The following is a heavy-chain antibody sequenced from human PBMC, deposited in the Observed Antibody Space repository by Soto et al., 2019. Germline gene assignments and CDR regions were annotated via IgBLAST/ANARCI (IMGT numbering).Heavy chain of an antibody. Sequence: ASVKVSCKASGGTFSSYAISWVRQAPGQGLEWMGGIIPIFGTANYAQKFQGRVTITADESTSTAYMELSSLSSEDTAVYYCADGRGGSRNWYFGLWGRGTLVNVSS. CDR3: ADGRGGSRNWYFGL. CDR2: IIPIFGTA. D-gene: IGHD2-15*01. CDR1: GGTFSSYA. J-gene: IGHJ2*01. V-gene: IGHV1-69*13.